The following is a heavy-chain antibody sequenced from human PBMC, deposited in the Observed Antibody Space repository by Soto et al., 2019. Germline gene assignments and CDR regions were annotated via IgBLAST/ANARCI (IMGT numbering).Heavy chain of an antibody. CDR1: GYTLTELS. J-gene: IGHJ4*02. V-gene: IGHV1-24*01. Sequence: ASVKVSCTVSGYTLTELSIHWVRQAPGKRLEWMGGFDPEDGETIYAQKFQGRVTMTEDTSTDTAYMELSSLRSEDTAVYYCATGSAYYDSSGYSYYFDYWGQGTLVTVSS. D-gene: IGHD3-22*01. CDR3: ATGSAYYDSSGYSYYFDY. CDR2: FDPEDGET.